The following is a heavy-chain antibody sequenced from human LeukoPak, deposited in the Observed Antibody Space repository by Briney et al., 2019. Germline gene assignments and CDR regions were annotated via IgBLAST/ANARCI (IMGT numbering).Heavy chain of an antibody. CDR3: AKEDSSRRIDY. CDR2: ISFDGSKQ. Sequence: GRSLRLSCAASGFTFSSHGMHWVRQAPGKGLEWVAVISFDGSKQYYADSVKGRFTIPRDSSKNTLYLQMNSLGAEDTAVYYCAKEDSSRRIDYWGQGTLVTVSS. D-gene: IGHD6-13*01. J-gene: IGHJ4*02. CDR1: GFTFSSHG. V-gene: IGHV3-30*18.